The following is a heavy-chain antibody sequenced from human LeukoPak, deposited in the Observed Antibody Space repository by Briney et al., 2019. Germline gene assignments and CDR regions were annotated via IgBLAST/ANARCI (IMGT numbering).Heavy chain of an antibody. Sequence: GGSLRLSCAASGFTFSSYNMNWVRQAPGKGLEWISYITSSSSTIYYADSVKGRFTISRDNAKNSLYLQMHSLRAEDTAVYYCARDYYNHSWDYWGRGTLVTVSS. CDR1: GFTFSSYN. J-gene: IGHJ4*02. CDR3: ARDYYNHSWDY. D-gene: IGHD6-13*01. V-gene: IGHV3-48*01. CDR2: ITSSSSTI.